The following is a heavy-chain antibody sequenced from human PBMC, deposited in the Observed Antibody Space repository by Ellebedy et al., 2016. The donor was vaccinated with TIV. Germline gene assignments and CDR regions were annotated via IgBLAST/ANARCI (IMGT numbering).Heavy chain of an antibody. CDR2: IDSSSTYI. CDR1: GFTFSSFG. CDR3: ARDPVGVGPAFDI. V-gene: IGHV3-21*04. J-gene: IGHJ3*02. D-gene: IGHD4-23*01. Sequence: PGGSLRLSCAASGFTFSSFGMNWVRQASGKGLEWVSSIDSSSTYIYYADSVKGRFTISRDNSKNTLSLQMNSLRAEDTAVYYCARDPVGVGPAFDIWGQGTIVTVSS.